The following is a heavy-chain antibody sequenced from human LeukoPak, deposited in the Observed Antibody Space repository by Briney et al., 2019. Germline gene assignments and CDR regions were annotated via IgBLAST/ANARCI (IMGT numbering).Heavy chain of an antibody. CDR3: AKGYSSSWTYYYGMDV. CDR1: GFTFSSYA. CDR2: ISGSGGST. Sequence: GGSLRLSCAASGFTFSSYAMSWVRQAPGKGLEWVSAISGSGGSTYYADSVKGRSTISRDNSKNTLYLQMNSLRAEDTAVYYCAKGYSSSWTYYYGMDVWGQGTTVTVSS. V-gene: IGHV3-23*01. D-gene: IGHD6-13*01. J-gene: IGHJ6*02.